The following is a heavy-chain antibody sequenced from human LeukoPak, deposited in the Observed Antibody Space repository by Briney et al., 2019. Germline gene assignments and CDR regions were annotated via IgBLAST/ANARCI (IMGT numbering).Heavy chain of an antibody. CDR1: GYSISSGYY. D-gene: IGHD5-24*01. Sequence: PSETLSLTCTVSGYSISSGYYWGWIRQPAGKGLEWIGRIYTSGSTNYNPSLKSRVTISVDTSKNQFSLKLSSVTAADTAVYYCAREYEMATIFDYWGQGTLVTVSS. J-gene: IGHJ4*02. CDR2: IYTSGST. V-gene: IGHV4-61*02. CDR3: AREYEMATIFDY.